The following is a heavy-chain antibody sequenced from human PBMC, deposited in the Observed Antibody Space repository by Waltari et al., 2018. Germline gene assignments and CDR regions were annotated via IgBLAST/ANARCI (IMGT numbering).Heavy chain of an antibody. V-gene: IGHV3-33*01. Sequence: QVQLVESGGGVVQPGRSLRLSCAASGFTFNTYGMHWVRQAPGKGLEWVAIIWSDGNTKYHADSVRGRFTISRDNSKNTLFLQMNSLRAEDTAVYYCARDLVLAAGTRDYWGQGTLVVVSS. D-gene: IGHD6-13*01. J-gene: IGHJ4*02. CDR2: IWSDGNTK. CDR3: ARDLVLAAGTRDY. CDR1: GFTFNTYG.